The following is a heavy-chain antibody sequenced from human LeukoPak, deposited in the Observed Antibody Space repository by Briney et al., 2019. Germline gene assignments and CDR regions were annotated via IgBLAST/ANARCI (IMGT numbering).Heavy chain of an antibody. CDR2: IYSGGTT. Sequence: GGSLRLSCAASGFTVSSNYMSWVRQAPGKGLEWVSLIYSGGTTYYADSVKGRFTISRDNSKNTLYLQMNSLRAEDTAVYYCARARLRYFDWLLLDWGQGTLVTVSS. CDR3: ARARLRYFDWLLLD. CDR1: GFTVSSNY. D-gene: IGHD3-9*01. V-gene: IGHV3-53*01. J-gene: IGHJ4*02.